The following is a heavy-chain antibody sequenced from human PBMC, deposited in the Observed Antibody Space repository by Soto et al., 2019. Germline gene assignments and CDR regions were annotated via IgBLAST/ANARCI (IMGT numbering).Heavy chain of an antibody. D-gene: IGHD2-21*01. CDR1: GGSISSSSYY. Sequence: PSETLSLTCTVSGGSISSSSYYGGWIRQPPGKGLEWIGSIYYSGSTYYNPSLKSRVTISVDTSKNQFSLKLSSVTAADTAVYYCARPSSLFPPHGMDVWGQGTTVTVS. CDR2: IYYSGST. CDR3: ARPSSLFPPHGMDV. J-gene: IGHJ6*02. V-gene: IGHV4-39*01.